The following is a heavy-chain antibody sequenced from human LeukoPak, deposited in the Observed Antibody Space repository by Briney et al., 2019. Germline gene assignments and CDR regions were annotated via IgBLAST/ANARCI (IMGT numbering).Heavy chain of an antibody. CDR3: ARGYGSGSYYFDY. Sequence: AGVPVSCKGSVYTFLNYYIKGVRQPTGRGLEWMGWMNPNRCNTGYAQNFQGRVTMTRNNSISTAYMELSSLRSEDTAVYYCARGYGSGSYYFDYWGQGTLVTVSS. CDR1: VYTFLNYY. CDR2: MNPNRCNT. J-gene: IGHJ4*02. V-gene: IGHV1-8*01. D-gene: IGHD3-10*01.